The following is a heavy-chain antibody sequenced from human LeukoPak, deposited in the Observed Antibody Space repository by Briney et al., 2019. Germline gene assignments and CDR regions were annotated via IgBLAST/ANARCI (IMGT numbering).Heavy chain of an antibody. CDR2: FDPEDGET. J-gene: IGHJ5*02. CDR1: GYTLTELS. Sequence: ASVKVSCKVSGYTLTELSMHWVRQAPGKGLEWMGGFDPEDGETIYAQKFQGRVTMTEDTSTDTAYMELSSLRSEDTAVYYCATLRGDCSGGSCSTHSFDPWGQGTLVTVSS. D-gene: IGHD2-15*01. CDR3: ATLRGDCSGGSCSTHSFDP. V-gene: IGHV1-24*01.